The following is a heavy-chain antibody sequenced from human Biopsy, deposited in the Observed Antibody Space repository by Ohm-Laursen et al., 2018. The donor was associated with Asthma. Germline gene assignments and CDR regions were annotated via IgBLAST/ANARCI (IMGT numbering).Heavy chain of an antibody. Sequence: TLSLTCTVSGGSIISGDYFWSWIRQHPGKGLEWVGYISYSGNTYYNPSLKSRVSISVDTSKNQFSLNLGSVTAADTAVYYCARGSSSRLSQWELLVSGGKRAHSYYGMDVWGQGTTVTVSS. V-gene: IGHV4-31*03. CDR2: ISYSGNT. D-gene: IGHD1-26*01. CDR3: ARGSSSRLSQWELLVSGGKRAHSYYGMDV. CDR1: GGSIISGDYF. J-gene: IGHJ6*02.